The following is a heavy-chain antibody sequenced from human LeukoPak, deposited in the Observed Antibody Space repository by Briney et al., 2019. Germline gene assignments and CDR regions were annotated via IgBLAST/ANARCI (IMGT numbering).Heavy chain of an antibody. CDR1: GGSISSHY. D-gene: IGHD2-2*01. Sequence: SETLSLTCTVSGGSISSHYWSWIRQPPGKGLEWIGYIYYSGSTNYNPSLKSRVTISVDTSKNQFSLKLSSVTAADTAVYYCARGRYCSSTSCLYDYWGQGTLVTVSS. CDR3: ARGRYCSSTSCLYDY. CDR2: IYYSGST. J-gene: IGHJ4*02. V-gene: IGHV4-59*11.